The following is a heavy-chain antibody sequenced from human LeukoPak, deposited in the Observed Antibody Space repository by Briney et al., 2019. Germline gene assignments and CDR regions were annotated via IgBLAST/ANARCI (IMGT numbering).Heavy chain of an antibody. Sequence: SETLSLTCTVSGYSISSGYYWGWIRQPPGKGLEWIGSIYHSGSTYYNPSLKSRVTISVDTSKNQFSLKLSSVTAADTAVYYCARGGPTSFSDYWGQGTLVTVSS. J-gene: IGHJ4*02. CDR2: IYHSGST. D-gene: IGHD1-1*01. CDR1: GYSISSGYY. CDR3: ARGGPTSFSDY. V-gene: IGHV4-38-2*02.